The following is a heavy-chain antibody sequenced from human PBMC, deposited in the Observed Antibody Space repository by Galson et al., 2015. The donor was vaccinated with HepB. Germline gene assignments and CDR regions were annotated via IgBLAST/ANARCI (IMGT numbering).Heavy chain of an antibody. CDR3: ARDPGLWGGNYYGLDV. Sequence: SVKVSCKASGGTFASYTICWVRQAPGQGLEWMGRISGVANYAQKFQGRVTITADKATSTAYMELSSLRSEDTAAYYCARDPGLWGGNYYGLDVWGQGTTVTVSS. D-gene: IGHD3-16*01. V-gene: IGHV1-69*04. J-gene: IGHJ6*02. CDR2: ISGVA. CDR1: GGTFASYT.